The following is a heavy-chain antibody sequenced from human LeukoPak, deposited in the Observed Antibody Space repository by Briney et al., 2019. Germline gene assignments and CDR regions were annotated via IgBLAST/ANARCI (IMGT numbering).Heavy chain of an antibody. V-gene: IGHV1-2*02. J-gene: IGHJ5*02. D-gene: IGHD4-17*01. CDR2: INPNSGGT. CDR3: ARTMTISPAAFDP. CDR1: GYTFTGYY. Sequence: ASVKVSCKASGYTFTGYYMHWVRQAPGQGPEWMGWINPNSGGTNYAQKFQGRVTMTRDTSISTAYMELSRLRSDDTAVYYCARTMTISPAAFDPWGQGTLVTVSS.